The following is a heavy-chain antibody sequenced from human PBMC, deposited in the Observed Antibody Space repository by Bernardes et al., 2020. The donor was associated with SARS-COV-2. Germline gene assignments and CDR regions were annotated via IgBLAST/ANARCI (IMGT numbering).Heavy chain of an antibody. CDR3: ARNTAHDY. D-gene: IGHD5-18*01. CDR2: INSDGSTT. Sequence: GGSLRLSCAASGFIFSNYWMYWFRQAPGKGLVWVSRINSDGSTTTYADSVKGRFTISRDNAKSTLYLHMNSLRAEDTAVYYCARNTAHDYWGKGTLVTVSS. J-gene: IGHJ4*02. CDR1: GFIFSNYW. V-gene: IGHV3-74*01.